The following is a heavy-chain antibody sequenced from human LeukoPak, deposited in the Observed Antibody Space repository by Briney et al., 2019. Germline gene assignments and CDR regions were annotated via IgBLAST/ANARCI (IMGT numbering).Heavy chain of an antibody. V-gene: IGHV4-59*01. CDR1: GGSISSYY. CDR3: VRSFSGTHFES. D-gene: IGHD5-12*01. J-gene: IGHJ4*02. Sequence: SETLSLTYTVSGGSISSYYWNWIRQPPGKGLEWIGFIYYTGSTNYSPSLKSRVTISEETSKNQISLKLSSVTAADTAVYYCVRSFSGTHFESWGQGTLVTVSS. CDR2: IYYTGST.